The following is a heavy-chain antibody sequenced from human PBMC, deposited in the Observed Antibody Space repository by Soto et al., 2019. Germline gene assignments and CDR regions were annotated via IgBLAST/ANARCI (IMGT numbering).Heavy chain of an antibody. CDR1: GYTFTSYG. CDR3: ARGDLGYCSGGSCYNKPYYYYMDV. J-gene: IGHJ6*03. V-gene: IGHV1-18*01. CDR2: ISAYNGNT. Sequence: ASVKVSCKASGYTFTSYGISWVRQAPGQGLEWMGWISAYNGNTNYAQKLQGRVTMTTDTSTSTAYMELRSLRSDDTAVYYCARGDLGYCSGGSCYNKPYYYYMDVWGNGTTVTVSS. D-gene: IGHD2-15*01.